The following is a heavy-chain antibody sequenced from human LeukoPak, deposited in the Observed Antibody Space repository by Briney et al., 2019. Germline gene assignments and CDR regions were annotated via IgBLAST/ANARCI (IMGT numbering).Heavy chain of an antibody. J-gene: IGHJ4*02. CDR2: IRSKAYGGTT. V-gene: IGHV3-49*04. CDR3: TSSDDFWSGYYQGNYFDY. Sequence: GGSLRLSCTVSGFTFGDYAMSWVRQAPGKGLEWVGFIRSKAYGGTTEYAASVKGRFTISRDDSKSIAYLQMNSLKTEDTAVYYCTSSDDFWSGYYQGNYFDYWGQGTLVTVSS. CDR1: GFTFGDYA. D-gene: IGHD3-3*01.